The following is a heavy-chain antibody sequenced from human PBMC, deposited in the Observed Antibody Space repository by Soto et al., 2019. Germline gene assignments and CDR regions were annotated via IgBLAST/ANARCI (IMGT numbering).Heavy chain of an antibody. CDR3: ARDRSGYDDFDYYYYYMDV. Sequence: GGSLRLSCAASGFTVSSNYMSWVRQAPGKGLEWVSVIYSGGSTYYADSEKGRFTISRDNSKNTLYLQMNSLRAEDTAVYYCARDRSGYDDFDYYYYYMDVWGKGTTVTVSS. CDR1: GFTVSSNY. D-gene: IGHD5-12*01. V-gene: IGHV3-66*01. J-gene: IGHJ6*03. CDR2: IYSGGST.